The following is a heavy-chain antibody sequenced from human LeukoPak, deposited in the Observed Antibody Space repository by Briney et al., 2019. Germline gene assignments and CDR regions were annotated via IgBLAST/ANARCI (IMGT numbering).Heavy chain of an antibody. V-gene: IGHV3-23*01. D-gene: IGHD6-13*01. CDR3: ARAPSAIAAATDFEY. CDR2: IIRSGGST. J-gene: IGHJ4*01. CDR1: GFTFSSYS. Sequence: VGSLRLTCAASGFTFSSYSMSWVRQPPGKGLEWFSAIIRSGGSTYYADSVNGLFTISTDNAKYSLYLQLNSPIAECTVLYYFARAPSAIAAATDFEYLGQGTPVNVSS.